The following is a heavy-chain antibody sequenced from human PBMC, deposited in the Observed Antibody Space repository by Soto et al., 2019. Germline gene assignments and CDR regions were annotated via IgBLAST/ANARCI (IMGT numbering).Heavy chain of an antibody. D-gene: IGHD5-12*01. J-gene: IGHJ4*02. Sequence: PGGSLRLSCAPSGFTFSSYGMHWVRQAPGKGLEWVAVIWYDGSKKYYADSVKGRFTISRDNSKNTLYLEMNSLRAEDTAVYYCARDIGSTGFDYDYWGQGTLVTVSS. CDR3: ARDIGSTGFDYDY. CDR1: GFTFSSYG. V-gene: IGHV3-33*01. CDR2: IWYDGSKK.